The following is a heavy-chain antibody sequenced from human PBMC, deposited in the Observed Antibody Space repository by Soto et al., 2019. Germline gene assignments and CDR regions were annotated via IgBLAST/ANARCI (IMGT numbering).Heavy chain of an antibody. CDR1: GFAFSSFA. Sequence: GGSLRLSCAASGFAFSSFAMSWVRQASGKGLECVSAISGDGGATFYADSVNGRFTISRDNSEKTLYLQMTSLRAEDTAVYYCAKQWQGFQQLRFTDFWGHGTLVTVSS. V-gene: IGHV3-23*01. D-gene: IGHD3-3*01. CDR3: AKQWQGFQQLRFTDF. J-gene: IGHJ4*01. CDR2: ISGDGGAT.